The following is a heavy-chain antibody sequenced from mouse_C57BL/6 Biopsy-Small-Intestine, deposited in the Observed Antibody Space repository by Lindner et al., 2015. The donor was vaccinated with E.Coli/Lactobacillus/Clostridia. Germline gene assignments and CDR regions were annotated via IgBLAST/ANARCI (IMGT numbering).Heavy chain of an antibody. Sequence: EVQLQESGGGLVKPGGSLKLSCAASGFTFSDYGMHWVRQAPEKGLEWVAYISSGSSTIYYADTVKGRFTISRDNAKNTLFLQMTSLRSEDTAMYYCARGTGRGLDYWGQGTTLTV. J-gene: IGHJ2*01. CDR2: ISSGSSTI. CDR3: ARGTGRGLDY. D-gene: IGHD3-3*01. CDR1: GFTFSDYG. V-gene: IGHV5-17*01.